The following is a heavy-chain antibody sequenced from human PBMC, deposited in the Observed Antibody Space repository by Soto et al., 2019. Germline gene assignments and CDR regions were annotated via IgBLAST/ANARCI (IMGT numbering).Heavy chain of an antibody. CDR3: ARHRWRGGFHQKLYLDQ. Sequence: EVQLVESGGGLIQPGGSLRLSCAASGFNVASNYMNWVRQAPGKGLEWLSVIYTDGKTFYADSVKGRFTISRDSSKNTLSLQMNNLSAEDTAVYFCARHRWRGGFHQKLYLDQWGQGTLVTVSS. J-gene: IGHJ4*02. CDR2: IYTDGKT. D-gene: IGHD3-3*01. V-gene: IGHV3-53*01. CDR1: GFNVASNY.